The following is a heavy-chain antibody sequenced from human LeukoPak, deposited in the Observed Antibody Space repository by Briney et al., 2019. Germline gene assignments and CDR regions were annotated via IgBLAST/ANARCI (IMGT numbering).Heavy chain of an antibody. J-gene: IGHJ3*02. V-gene: IGHV1-46*01. CDR3: ARIRDGYNDAYDI. D-gene: IGHD5-24*01. CDR1: GYTFTIYY. Sequence: ASVTVSCKASGYTFTIYYIHLVRQAPGQGFEWMAIINPSDGSTTNSQKFQGRVTMTRDTSTSTVYMELSGLRSEDTALYYCARIRDGYNDAYDIWGQGTMVTVSS. CDR2: INPSDGST.